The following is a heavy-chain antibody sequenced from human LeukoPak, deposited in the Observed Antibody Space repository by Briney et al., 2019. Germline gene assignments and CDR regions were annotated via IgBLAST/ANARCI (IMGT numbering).Heavy chain of an antibody. D-gene: IGHD3-3*01. CDR3: ARAYYDFWSGNYYMDV. Sequence: ASVKVSCKASGYTFTSYGISWVRQAPGQGPEWMGWISAYNGNTNYAQKLQGRVTMTTDTSTSTAYMELRSLRSDDTAVYYCARAYYDFWSGNYYMDVWGKGTTVTVSS. CDR1: GYTFTSYG. CDR2: ISAYNGNT. J-gene: IGHJ6*03. V-gene: IGHV1-18*01.